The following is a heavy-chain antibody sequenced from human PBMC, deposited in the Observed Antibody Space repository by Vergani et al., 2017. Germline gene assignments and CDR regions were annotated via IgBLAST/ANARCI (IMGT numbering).Heavy chain of an antibody. V-gene: IGHV4-34*01. D-gene: IGHD3-16*02. CDR3: ARGGASDYVWGSYRPFDY. CDR2: INHSGST. J-gene: IGHJ4*02. CDR1: GGSFSGYY. Sequence: QVQLQQWGAGLLKPSETLSLTCAVYGGSFSGYYWSWIRQPPGKGLEWIGEINHSGSTNYNPSLKSRVTISVDTSKNQFYLKLSSVTAADTAVYYCARGGASDYVWGSYRPFDYWGQGTLVTVSS.